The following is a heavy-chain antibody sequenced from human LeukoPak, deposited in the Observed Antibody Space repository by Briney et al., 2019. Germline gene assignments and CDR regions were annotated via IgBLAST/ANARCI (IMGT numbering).Heavy chain of an antibody. V-gene: IGHV3-23*01. D-gene: IGHD5-24*01. CDR3: AEDHGPKPKFPDDY. CDR1: GFTFSSYA. CDR2: ISGSGGST. Sequence: PGGSLRLSCAASGFTFSSYAMSWVRQAPGKGLEWVSAISGSGGSTYYADSVKGRFTISRDNSKNTLYLQMNSLRAEDTAVYYCAEDHGPKPKFPDDYWGQGTLVTVSS. J-gene: IGHJ4*02.